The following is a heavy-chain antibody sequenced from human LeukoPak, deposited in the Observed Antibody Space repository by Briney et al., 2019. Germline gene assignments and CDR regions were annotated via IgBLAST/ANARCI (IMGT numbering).Heavy chain of an antibody. D-gene: IGHD1-26*01. CDR2: FDPEDGET. J-gene: IGHJ4*02. Sequence: ASLKVSCKVSGYTLTELSMHWVRQAPGKGLEWMRGFDPEDGETIYAQKFQGRVTMTEDTSTDTAYMELSSLRSEDTAVYYCATMYSGSYYFDYWGQGTLVTVSS. CDR1: GYTLTELS. CDR3: ATMYSGSYYFDY. V-gene: IGHV1-24*01.